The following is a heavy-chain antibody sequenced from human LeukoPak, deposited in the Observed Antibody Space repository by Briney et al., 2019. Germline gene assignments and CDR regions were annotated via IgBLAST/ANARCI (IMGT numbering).Heavy chain of an antibody. CDR1: GASISSYY. D-gene: IGHD6-13*01. V-gene: IGHV4-59*01. CDR3: ARQSPLAAAGTIDY. CDR2: IYYTGST. J-gene: IGHJ4*02. Sequence: KSSETLSLTCTVSGASISSYYWSWIRQPPGKGLEWIAYIYYTGSTNYNPSLKSRVTISMDTSKNQFSLRVSSVTAADTAIYYCARQSPLAAAGTIDYWGQGTLVTVSS.